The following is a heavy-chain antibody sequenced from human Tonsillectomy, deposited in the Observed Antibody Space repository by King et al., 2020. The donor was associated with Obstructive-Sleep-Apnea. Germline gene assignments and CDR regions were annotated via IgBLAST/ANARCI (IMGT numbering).Heavy chain of an antibody. CDR1: GYTFTGYY. D-gene: IGHD5-12*01. V-gene: IGHV1-2*02. CDR3: ARNSGYDYYFDY. J-gene: IGHJ4*02. CDR2: INPDTGDT. Sequence: QLVQSGAEVKKPGASVKVSCKASGYTFTGYYMHWVRQAPGQGLEWMGWINPDTGDTNFAQNFKGRVTMTRDTSISTAYMELSRLRSDDTAVYYCARNSGYDYYFDYWGQGTLATVSS.